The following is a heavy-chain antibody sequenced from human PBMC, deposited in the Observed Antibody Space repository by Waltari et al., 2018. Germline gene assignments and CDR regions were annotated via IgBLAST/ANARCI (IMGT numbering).Heavy chain of an antibody. CDR1: GDSISRGSYW. J-gene: IGHJ3*02. Sequence: QVQLQESGSGLVKPSQTLSLTCSVSGDSISRGSYWGTWLRQYPGKGLEWLCYVYKSGSTYYNPSLKSLVIISVDMSENQFSLRLNSVTAADTAVYYCARVGGIRGYAPVGAFDIWGQGKMVTVSS. D-gene: IGHD2-2*01. V-gene: IGHV4-31*01. CDR3: ARVGGIRGYAPVGAFDI. CDR2: VYKSGST.